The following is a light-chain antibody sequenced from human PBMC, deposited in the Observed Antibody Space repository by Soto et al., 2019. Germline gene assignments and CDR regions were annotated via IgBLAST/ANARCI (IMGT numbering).Light chain of an antibody. J-gene: IGKJ5*01. CDR1: QSVSSN. Sequence: EIVLTQSPATLSLSPGERANLSCRASQSVSSNLAWYQQKPGQAPRLLIYDASNMATGIPARFSGSGSGTDFTLTISSLEPEDFAVYYCQRGDTFGQGTRLEIK. V-gene: IGKV3-11*01. CDR2: DAS. CDR3: QRGDT.